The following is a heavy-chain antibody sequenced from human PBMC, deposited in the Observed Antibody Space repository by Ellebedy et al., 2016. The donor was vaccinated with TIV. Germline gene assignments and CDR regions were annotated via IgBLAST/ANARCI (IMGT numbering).Heavy chain of an antibody. CDR3: ARETFNDVDLKEWGIFDI. D-gene: IGHD2-8*01. J-gene: IGHJ3*02. CDR1: ELTVSSNY. Sequence: GESLKISCVASELTVSSNYMSWVRQAPGKGLEWVSVIFIDNTTYYADSVKGRFTISRDNSKNTLHLQMSSLRAEDTAVYYCARETFNDVDLKEWGIFDIWGQGTMVTVSS. V-gene: IGHV3-66*01. CDR2: IFIDNTT.